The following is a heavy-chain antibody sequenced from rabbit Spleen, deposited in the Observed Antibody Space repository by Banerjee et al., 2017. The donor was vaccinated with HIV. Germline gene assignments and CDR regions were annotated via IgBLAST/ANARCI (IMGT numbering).Heavy chain of an antibody. CDR3: AKGIPANANYLREMAL. J-gene: IGHJ4*01. Sequence: QEQLVESGGGLVQPEGSLTLTCKASGVSFSFSSYMCWVRQAPGKGLEWIACIWGGSSGRTYYASWAKSRFTISKTSSTTVTLQMTSLTGADTATYFCAKGIPANANYLREMALWGPGTLVTVS. CDR2: IWGGSSGRT. V-gene: IGHV1S45*01. CDR1: GVSFSFSSY. D-gene: IGHD1-1*01.